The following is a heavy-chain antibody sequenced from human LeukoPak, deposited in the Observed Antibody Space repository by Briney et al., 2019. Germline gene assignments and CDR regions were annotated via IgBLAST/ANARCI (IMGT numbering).Heavy chain of an antibody. CDR3: ARHHLGPYGMDV. V-gene: IGHV4-59*08. Sequence: SETLSLTCTVSGGSISSYYWSWIRQPPGKGLEWIGYIYYSGSTNYNPSLKSRVTISVDTSKNQFSLKLSSVTAADTAVYYCARHHLGPYGMDVWGQGTTVTVSS. CDR2: IYYSGST. J-gene: IGHJ6*02. D-gene: IGHD3-3*02. CDR1: GGSISSYY.